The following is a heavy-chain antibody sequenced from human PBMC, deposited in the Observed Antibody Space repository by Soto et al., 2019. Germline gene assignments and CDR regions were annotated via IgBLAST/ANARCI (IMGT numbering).Heavy chain of an antibody. Sequence: QVQLLQSGTEVEKPGASVRVSCKASGYTFTSYGISWVRQAPGQGLEWMGWINAYNGNTNYAQNLQGRVTMTTDTSTSTAYMELRSLISDDTAVYFCARDWFGIDYWGQGTLVTVSS. CDR1: GYTFTSYG. J-gene: IGHJ4*02. D-gene: IGHD3-16*01. V-gene: IGHV1-18*01. CDR3: ARDWFGIDY. CDR2: INAYNGNT.